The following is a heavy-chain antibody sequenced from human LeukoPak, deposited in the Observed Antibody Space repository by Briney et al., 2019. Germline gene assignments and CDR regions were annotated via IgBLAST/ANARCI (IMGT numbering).Heavy chain of an antibody. CDR1: GFTFSYYV. CDR3: AKDGLAAAGWFDY. J-gene: IGHJ4*02. D-gene: IGHD6-13*01. Sequence: GGSLRLSCAASGFTFSYYVMHWVRQAPGKGLEWVAVISYDGSSKYYADSVKGRFTISRGNSKNTLYLQMNSLRAEDTAVYYCAKDGLAAAGWFDYWGQGTLVTVSS. V-gene: IGHV3-30*18. CDR2: ISYDGSSK.